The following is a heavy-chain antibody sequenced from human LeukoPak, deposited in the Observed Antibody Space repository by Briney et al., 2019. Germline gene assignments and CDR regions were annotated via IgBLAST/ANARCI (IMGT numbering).Heavy chain of an antibody. Sequence: SETLSLTCTVSGGSVTTYYWSWIRQSAGKGLEWIGHISTSGTTTYNPSLKSRATMSVDTSKNQFSLKLTSVTAADTAVYYCAREATVVGATIIWGQGTLVTVSS. V-gene: IGHV4-4*07. CDR3: AREATVVGATII. J-gene: IGHJ4*02. CDR1: GGSVTTYY. CDR2: ISTSGTT. D-gene: IGHD1-26*01.